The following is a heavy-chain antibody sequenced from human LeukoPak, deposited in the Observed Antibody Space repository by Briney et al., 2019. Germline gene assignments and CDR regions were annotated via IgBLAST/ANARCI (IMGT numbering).Heavy chain of an antibody. J-gene: IGHJ4*02. CDR1: GGSISSSSYY. D-gene: IGHD6-13*01. V-gene: IGHV4-39*07. CDR3: ARGHRGTDGEKQHLVPTDFDY. Sequence: SETLSLTCTVSGGSISSSSYYWSWIRQPPGKGLEWIGEINHSGSTNYNPSLKSRVTISVDTSKNQFSLKLSSVTAADTAVYYCARGHRGTDGEKQHLVPTDFDYWGQGTLVTVSS. CDR2: INHSGST.